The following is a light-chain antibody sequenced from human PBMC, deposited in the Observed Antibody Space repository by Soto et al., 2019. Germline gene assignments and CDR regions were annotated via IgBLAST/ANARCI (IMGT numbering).Light chain of an antibody. CDR1: QGINNY. CDR3: QKYNSAPQT. CDR2: AAS. Sequence: DIQMTQSPSSLSASVADRVTITCRASQGINNYLAWYQQKPGKVPKLLLNAASTLQSGVPSRISGSGSGTDFTLTISSLQPEDVATYYCQKYNSAPQTFGQGTKVEIK. V-gene: IGKV1-27*01. J-gene: IGKJ1*01.